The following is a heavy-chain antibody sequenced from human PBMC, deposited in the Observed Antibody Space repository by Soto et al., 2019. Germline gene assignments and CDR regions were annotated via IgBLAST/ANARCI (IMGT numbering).Heavy chain of an antibody. CDR2: INHSGST. J-gene: IGHJ3*02. Sequence: SETLSLTCAVYGGSFIGYYWSWIRQPPGKGLEWIGEINHSGSTNYNPSLKSRVTISVDTSKNQFSLKLSSVTAADTAVYYCARARSRYYYGSGSYRSGAFDIWGQGTMVTVSS. CDR3: ARARSRYYYGSGSYRSGAFDI. CDR1: GGSFIGYY. D-gene: IGHD3-10*01. V-gene: IGHV4-34*01.